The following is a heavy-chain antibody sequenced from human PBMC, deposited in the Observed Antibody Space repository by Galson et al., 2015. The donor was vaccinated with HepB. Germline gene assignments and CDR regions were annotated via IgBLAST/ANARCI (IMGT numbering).Heavy chain of an antibody. CDR2: IIPIFGTA. CDR3: ARDPYYYDTSGYYPPANAFDI. V-gene: IGHV1-69*13. J-gene: IGHJ3*02. Sequence: SVKVSCKASGGTFNSYAISWVRQAPGQGLEWMGMIIPIFGTANYAQRFQGRVTIIADESRNTAYMELSSLTSGDTALYYCARDPYYYDTSGYYPPANAFDIWGQGTMVTVSS. CDR1: GGTFNSYA. D-gene: IGHD3-22*01.